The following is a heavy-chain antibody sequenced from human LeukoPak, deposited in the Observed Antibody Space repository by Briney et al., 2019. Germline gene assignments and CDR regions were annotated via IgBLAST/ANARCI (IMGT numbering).Heavy chain of an antibody. V-gene: IGHV3-23*01. D-gene: IGHD5-18*01. Sequence: GGSLRLSCAASGFTFNNFAMSWVRQAPGKGLEWVSAISGSGGSTYYADSVKGRFTISRDNSKNTLYLQMNSLRAEDTAVYYCARDKQDGYSYGYYYYMDVWGKGTTVTISS. CDR3: ARDKQDGYSYGYYYYMDV. CDR1: GFTFNNFA. J-gene: IGHJ6*03. CDR2: ISGSGGST.